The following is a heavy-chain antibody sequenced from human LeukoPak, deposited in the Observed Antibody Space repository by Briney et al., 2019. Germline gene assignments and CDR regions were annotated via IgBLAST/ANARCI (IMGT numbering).Heavy chain of an antibody. Sequence: PGGSLRLSCAASGFTFSSNSMNWVRQAPGKGLEWVSSISSSSSYIYYADSVKGRFTIYRDNAKNSLYLQMNSLRAEDTAVYYCARDSVRGGRYGMDVWGQGTTVSVSS. CDR1: GFTFSSNS. CDR3: ARDSVRGGRYGMDV. D-gene: IGHD3-10*01. J-gene: IGHJ6*01. CDR2: ISSSSSYI. V-gene: IGHV3-21*01.